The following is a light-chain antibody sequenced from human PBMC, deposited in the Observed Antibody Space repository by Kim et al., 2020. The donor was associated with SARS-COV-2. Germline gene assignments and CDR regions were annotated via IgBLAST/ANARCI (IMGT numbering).Light chain of an antibody. CDR3: QQYYSTPPS. CDR2: WAS. Sequence: RATLNSNSRQTVFYNSNNKNYLAWYQQKPGQAPKLLIYWASIRESGVSDRFSGSGSETDFTLTISSLQAEDVAVYYCQQYYSTPPSFGQGTKLEI. V-gene: IGKV4-1*01. CDR1: QTVFYNSNNKNY. J-gene: IGKJ2*03.